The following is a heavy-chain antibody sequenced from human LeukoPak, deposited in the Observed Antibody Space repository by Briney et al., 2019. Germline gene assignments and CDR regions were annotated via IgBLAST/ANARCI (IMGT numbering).Heavy chain of an antibody. Sequence: GGSLRLSCAASGFTFSSYSMNLVRRAPGKGLEWVSSISSSSSYIYYADSVKGRFTISRDNAKNSLYLQMNSLRAEDTAVYYCARDYGGNSNKVLDYWGQGTLVTVSS. D-gene: IGHD4-23*01. CDR3: ARDYGGNSNKVLDY. CDR1: GFTFSSYS. J-gene: IGHJ4*02. CDR2: ISSSSSYI. V-gene: IGHV3-21*01.